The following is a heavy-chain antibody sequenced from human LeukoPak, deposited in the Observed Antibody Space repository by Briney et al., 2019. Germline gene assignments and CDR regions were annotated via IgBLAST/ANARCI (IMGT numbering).Heavy chain of an antibody. CDR2: MYDSGST. D-gene: IGHD1-26*01. CDR1: GGSISSYY. J-gene: IGHJ4*02. Sequence: KPSETLSLTCTVSGGSISSYYWSWIRQPPGKGRELIGYMYDSGSTNYNPSLKSRVTISVDTSKNQFSLRLSSVTAADTAVYYCARHGGSYTFDFWGQGVLVTVSS. CDR3: ARHGGSYTFDF. V-gene: IGHV4-59*01.